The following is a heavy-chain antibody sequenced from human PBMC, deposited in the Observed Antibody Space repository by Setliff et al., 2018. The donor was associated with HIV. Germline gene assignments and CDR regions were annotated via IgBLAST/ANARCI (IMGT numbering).Heavy chain of an antibody. CDR3: ARVGTDIVATNYYYYMDV. V-gene: IGHV3-30*04. CDR2: ISYDGSNN. CDR1: GFTFSSYA. J-gene: IGHJ6*03. D-gene: IGHD5-12*01. Sequence: GSLRLSCAASGFTFSSYAMHWVRQAPGKGLEWVAVISYDGSNNYYAASVKGRFTISRDNSKNTLYLQMNSLRAEDTAVYYCARVGTDIVATNYYYYMDVWGKGTTVTVSS.